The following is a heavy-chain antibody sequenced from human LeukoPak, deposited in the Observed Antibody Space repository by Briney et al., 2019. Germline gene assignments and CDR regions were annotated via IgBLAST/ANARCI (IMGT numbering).Heavy chain of an antibody. D-gene: IGHD3-10*01. CDR2: ISYDGSNK. V-gene: IGHV3-30*18. J-gene: IGHJ4*02. CDR3: AEDYYGD. Sequence: PGRSLRLSCAASGFIFSNYGMHWVRQAPGKGLEWVAVISYDGSNKYYADSVKGRFTISRDNSKNTLYLQMNSLRAEDTAVYRCAEDYYGDWGQGTLVTVSS. CDR1: GFIFSNYG.